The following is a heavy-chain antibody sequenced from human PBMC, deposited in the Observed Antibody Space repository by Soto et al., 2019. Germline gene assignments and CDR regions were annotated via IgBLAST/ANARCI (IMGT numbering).Heavy chain of an antibody. J-gene: IGHJ6*02. CDR3: AAVAAAATHYGMDV. CDR1: GGSISSGTYY. Sequence: PSETLSLTCSVSGGSISSGTYYWSWIRQHPGKGLEWIGYIYYSGGTYYNPSLKSRVTISVDTSKNQFSLKLSSVTAADTAVYYCAAVAAAATHYGMDVWGQGTTVTVSS. D-gene: IGHD6-25*01. CDR2: IYYSGGT. V-gene: IGHV4-31*03.